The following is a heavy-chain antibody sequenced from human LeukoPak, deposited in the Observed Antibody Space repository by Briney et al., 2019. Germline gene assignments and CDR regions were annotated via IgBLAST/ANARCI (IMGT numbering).Heavy chain of an antibody. V-gene: IGHV4-34*01. CDR3: ARAPTTVAPLEY. D-gene: IGHD4-23*01. CDR1: GGSLSGYY. J-gene: IGHJ4*02. CDR2: INHSGST. Sequence: SDTLSLTCAVYGGSLSGYYWSWIRQPPGKGLEWIGEINHSGSTNYNPSLKSRVTISVDTSKNQFSLKLSSVTAADTAVYYCARAPTTVAPLEYWGQGTLVTVSS.